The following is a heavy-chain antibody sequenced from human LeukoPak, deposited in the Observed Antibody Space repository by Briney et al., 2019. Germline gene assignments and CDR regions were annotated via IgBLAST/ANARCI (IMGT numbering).Heavy chain of an antibody. CDR1: GYTFTVSY. J-gene: IGHJ4*02. D-gene: IGHD4-17*01. CDR3: ARAVSYLDY. V-gene: IGHV1-2*02. Sequence: GASVKVTFNSAGYTFTVSYYQRMRHAPGQGLEWMGWINPNSGGTNYAQKFQGRVTMTRDTSISTAYMELSRLRSDDTAVYYCARAVSYLDYWGQGTLVTVSS. CDR2: INPNSGGT.